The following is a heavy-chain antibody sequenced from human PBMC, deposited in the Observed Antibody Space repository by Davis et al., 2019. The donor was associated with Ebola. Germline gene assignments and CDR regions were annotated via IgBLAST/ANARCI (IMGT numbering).Heavy chain of an antibody. Sequence: ASVKVSCKASGYTFTGYYMHWVRQAPGQGLEWMGWISAYNGNTNYAQKLQGRVTMTTDTSTSTAYMELRSLRSDDTAVYYCAREHYYYDSSGYHNYFDYWGQGTLVTVSS. CDR3: AREHYYYDSSGYHNYFDY. J-gene: IGHJ4*02. CDR1: GYTFTGYY. CDR2: ISAYNGNT. V-gene: IGHV1-18*04. D-gene: IGHD3-22*01.